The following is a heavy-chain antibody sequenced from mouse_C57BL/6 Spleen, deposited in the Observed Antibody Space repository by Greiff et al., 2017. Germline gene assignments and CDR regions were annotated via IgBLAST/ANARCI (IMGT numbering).Heavy chain of an antibody. CDR1: GFNIKDYY. V-gene: IGHV14-2*01. Sequence: VQLQQSGAELVKPGASVKLSCTASGFNIKDYYMHWVKQRTEQGLEWIGRIDPEDGETKYASKFQGKATITAATSSNTAYLQPSRLTSEDTAVYYCARNYYGSSYGAMDYWGQGTSVTVAS. CDR3: ARNYYGSSYGAMDY. D-gene: IGHD1-1*01. J-gene: IGHJ4*01. CDR2: IDPEDGET.